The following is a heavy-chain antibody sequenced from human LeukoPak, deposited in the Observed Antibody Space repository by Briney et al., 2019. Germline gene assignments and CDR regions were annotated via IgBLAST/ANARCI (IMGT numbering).Heavy chain of an antibody. CDR1: RGTFSSYA. Sequence: SVKVSSKASRGTFSSYAISWVRQAPGQGLEWMGVIIPIFGTANYAQKFQGRVTITADESTRTAYMELSSLRSEDTAVYYCAGSTVTRLAEYFQHWGQGTLVTVSS. J-gene: IGHJ1*01. CDR3: AGSTVTRLAEYFQH. D-gene: IGHD4-17*01. V-gene: IGHV1-69*13. CDR2: IIPIFGTA.